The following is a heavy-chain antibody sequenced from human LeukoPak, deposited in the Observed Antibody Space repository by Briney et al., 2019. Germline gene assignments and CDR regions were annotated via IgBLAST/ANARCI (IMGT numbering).Heavy chain of an antibody. CDR3: ARDRGHGSGDYYYMDV. D-gene: IGHD3-10*01. CDR2: ISGSGGST. Sequence: GGTLRLSCAASGFTFSSYGMSWVRQAPGKGLEWVSAISGSGGSTYYADSVKGRFTISRDNSKNTLYLQMNSLRAEDTAVYYCARDRGHGSGDYYYMDVWGKGTTVTVSS. V-gene: IGHV3-23*01. CDR1: GFTFSSYG. J-gene: IGHJ6*03.